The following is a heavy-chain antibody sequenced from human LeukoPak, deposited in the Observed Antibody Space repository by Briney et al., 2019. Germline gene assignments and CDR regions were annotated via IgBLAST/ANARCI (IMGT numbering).Heavy chain of an antibody. CDR2: IDPSDSYT. CDR1: GSSFTFYW. D-gene: IGHD3-9*01. CDR3: AAYYDILAVGAFDI. J-gene: IGHJ3*02. V-gene: IGHV5-10-1*01. Sequence: GESLRISCQASGSSFTFYWIAWVRQMPGKGLEWMGTIDPSDSYTNYSPSFQGHVTISADKSISTAYLQWSSLKASDTAIYYCAAYYDILAVGAFDIWGQGTMVTVSS.